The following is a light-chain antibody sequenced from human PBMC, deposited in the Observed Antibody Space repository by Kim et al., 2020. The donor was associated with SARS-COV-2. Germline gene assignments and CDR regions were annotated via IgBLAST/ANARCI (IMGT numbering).Light chain of an antibody. CDR3: NSRDSSGNWV. V-gene: IGLV3-19*01. J-gene: IGLJ3*02. CDR2: GKN. Sequence: SELTQDPAVSVALGQTVRITCQGDSLRSYYASWYQQKPGQAPVLVIYGKNNRPSGIPDRFSGSSSGNTASLTITGAQAEDEADYYCNSRDSSGNWVFGG. CDR1: SLRSYY.